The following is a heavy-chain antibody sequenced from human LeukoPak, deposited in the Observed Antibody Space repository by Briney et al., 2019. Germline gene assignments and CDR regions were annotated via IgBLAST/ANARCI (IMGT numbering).Heavy chain of an antibody. J-gene: IGHJ5*02. CDR2: IKQDGSEK. D-gene: IGHD5-18*01. CDR3: ARDLRGYSYGYGGPDWFDP. CDR1: GFTFSSYW. V-gene: IGHV3-7*01. Sequence: GGSLRLSCAASGFTFSSYWMSWVRQTPGKGLEWVANIKQDGSEKYYVDSVKGRFTISRDNAKNSLYLQMNSLRAEDTAVYYCARDLRGYSYGYGGPDWFDPWGQGTLVTVSS.